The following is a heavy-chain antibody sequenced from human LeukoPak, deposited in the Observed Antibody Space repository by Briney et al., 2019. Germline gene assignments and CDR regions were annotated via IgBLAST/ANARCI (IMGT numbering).Heavy chain of an antibody. J-gene: IGHJ1*01. Sequence: GASVKVSCKASGYTFTTYSMNWVRQAPGQGLEWMGWINTRTGDPTYAQGFTGRFVFSLDTSVNTAYLQINSLKPEDTAFYYCAGRRRDGYNFPDKWGQGTLVTVSS. CDR2: INTRTGDP. V-gene: IGHV7-4-1*02. CDR3: AGRRRDGYNFPDK. D-gene: IGHD5-24*01. CDR1: GYTFTTYS.